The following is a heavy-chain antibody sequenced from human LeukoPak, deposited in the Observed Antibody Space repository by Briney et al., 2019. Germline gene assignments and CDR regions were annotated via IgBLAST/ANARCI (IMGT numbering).Heavy chain of an antibody. CDR1: GYTFTRFG. CDR3: ARAGVNFWSGYSDY. V-gene: IGHV1-18*01. J-gene: IGHJ4*02. D-gene: IGHD3-3*01. Sequence: ASVKVSCRASGYTFTRFGISWVRQAPGQGLEWMGWISAYNGNTNYAQKLQGRVTMTTDTSTSTAYMELRSLRSDDTAVYYCARAGVNFWSGYSDYWGQGTLVTVSS. CDR2: ISAYNGNT.